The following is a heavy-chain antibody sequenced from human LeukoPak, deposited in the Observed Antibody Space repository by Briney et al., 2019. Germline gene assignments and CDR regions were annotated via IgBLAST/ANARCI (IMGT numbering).Heavy chain of an antibody. CDR1: GFTFSSYA. D-gene: IGHD2-2*03. Sequence: GGSLRLSCAAPGFTFSSYAMSWVRQAPGKGLEWVSAISGSGPYTFYTDSVKGRFTISRDSSKNTLYLQMNSLRAEDTALCYCAKHGYCSGISCFFDFWGQGTQVTVSS. CDR2: ISGSGPYT. J-gene: IGHJ4*02. V-gene: IGHV3-23*01. CDR3: AKHGYCSGISCFFDF.